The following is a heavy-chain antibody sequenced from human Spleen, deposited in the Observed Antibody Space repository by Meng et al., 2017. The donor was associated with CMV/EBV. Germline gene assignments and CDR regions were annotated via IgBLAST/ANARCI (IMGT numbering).Heavy chain of an antibody. D-gene: IGHD2-2*01. J-gene: IGHJ5*02. Sequence: ASVKVSCKASGYTFTSYGISWVRQAPGQGLEWMGWISAYNGHTNYAQNLQGRVTMTIDTSTSTAYMELRSLRSDDTAVYYCARDLYCSSTSCLNWFDPWGQGTLVTVSS. CDR1: GYTFTSYG. V-gene: IGHV1-18*01. CDR3: ARDLYCSSTSCLNWFDP. CDR2: ISAYNGHT.